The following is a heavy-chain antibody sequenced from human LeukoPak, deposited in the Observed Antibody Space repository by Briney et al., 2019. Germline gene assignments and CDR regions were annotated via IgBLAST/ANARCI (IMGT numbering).Heavy chain of an antibody. J-gene: IGHJ4*02. V-gene: IGHV3-23*01. D-gene: IGHD6-6*01. CDR1: GFTFSSYA. Sequence: GGSLRLSCAASGFTFSSYAMSWVRQAPGKGLEWVSSISASGGSTYYADSMKGRFAISRDYSKNTLYLQMSSLRADDTAIYYCARDLEAARPGYWGQGTLVTVSS. CDR2: ISASGGST. CDR3: ARDLEAARPGY.